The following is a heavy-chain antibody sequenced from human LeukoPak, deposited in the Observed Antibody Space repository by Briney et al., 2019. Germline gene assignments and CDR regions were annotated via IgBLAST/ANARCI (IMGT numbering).Heavy chain of an antibody. CDR2: TWSDGSNK. CDR1: GFTFSSYG. D-gene: IGHD5-12*01. Sequence: GRSLRLSCAASGFTFSSYGMHWVRQAPGKGLEWVASTWSDGSNKYYADSVKGRFTISRDNSKNTLYLQMNSLRAEDTAAYYCARGGKSAFYYGKDVWGQGTAVTVSS. J-gene: IGHJ6*02. CDR3: ARGGKSAFYYGKDV. V-gene: IGHV3-33*01.